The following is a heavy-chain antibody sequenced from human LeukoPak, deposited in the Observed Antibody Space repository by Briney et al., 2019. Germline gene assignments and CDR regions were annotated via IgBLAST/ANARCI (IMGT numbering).Heavy chain of an antibody. Sequence: PGGSLRPSCAASGFTFCSYWMSWVRHAPGKGLEWVAKIEQDGSEKYYVDSVKGRFTISRDNAKNSLYLQMNSLRAEDTAVYYCARDGYYYDCWGQGTMVTVSS. V-gene: IGHV3-7*04. D-gene: IGHD3-16*01. CDR3: ARDGYYYDC. CDR2: IEQDGSEK. J-gene: IGHJ3*01. CDR1: GFTFCSYW.